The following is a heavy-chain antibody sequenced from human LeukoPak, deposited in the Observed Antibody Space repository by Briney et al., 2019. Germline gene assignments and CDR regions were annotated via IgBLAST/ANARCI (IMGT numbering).Heavy chain of an antibody. D-gene: IGHD3-22*01. Sequence: PGGSLRLSCAASGFTFSSYGMHWVRQAPGKGLEWVAFIRYDGSNKYYADSVKGRFTISRDNSKNTLYLQMNSLRAEDTAVYYCAKDAPSANYYDSSGRAGPYFDYWGQGTLVTVSS. J-gene: IGHJ4*02. CDR2: IRYDGSNK. CDR1: GFTFSSYG. V-gene: IGHV3-30*02. CDR3: AKDAPSANYYDSSGRAGPYFDY.